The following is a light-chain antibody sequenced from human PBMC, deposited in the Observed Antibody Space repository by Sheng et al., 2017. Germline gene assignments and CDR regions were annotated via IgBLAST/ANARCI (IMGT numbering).Light chain of an antibody. J-gene: IGKJ1*01. CDR1: QSISSW. V-gene: IGKV1-5*03. Sequence: DIQLTQSPSTLSASIGDRVTISCRASQSISSWLAWYQQKPREAPKLLIYKASSLESGVPSRFSGSGSGTEFTLTISSLQPDDFATYYCQQTYSTVWAFGQGTKVDVK. CDR3: QQTYSTVWA. CDR2: KAS.